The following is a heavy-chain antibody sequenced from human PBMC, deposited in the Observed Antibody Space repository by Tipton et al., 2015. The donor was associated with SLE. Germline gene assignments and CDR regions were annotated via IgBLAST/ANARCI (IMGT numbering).Heavy chain of an antibody. D-gene: IGHD2-15*01. CDR1: GYTFNSYG. CDR2: ISAYNGNT. Sequence: QLVQSGAEVKKPGASVKVSCKASGYTFNSYGVSWVRQAPGQGLEWMGWISAYNGNTNYAQNLQGRVTMTTDTSTDTAYMELRSLTSEDTAVYFCAREESGGYWDYWGQGILVTVSS. J-gene: IGHJ4*02. V-gene: IGHV1-18*01. CDR3: AREESGGYWDY.